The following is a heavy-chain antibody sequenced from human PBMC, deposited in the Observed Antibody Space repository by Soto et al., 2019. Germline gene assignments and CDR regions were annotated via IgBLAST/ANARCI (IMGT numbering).Heavy chain of an antibody. CDR2: IKQDGSEK. V-gene: IGHV3-7*01. CDR1: GFTFSSYW. CDR3: ARVIVVVPAGSTYYYGMDV. Sequence: PGGSLRLSCAASGFTFSSYWMSWVRQAPGKGLEWVANIKQDGSEKYYVDSVKGRFTISRDNAKNSLYLQMNSLRAEDTAVYSCARVIVVVPAGSTYYYGMDVWGQGTTVTVSS. D-gene: IGHD2-2*01. J-gene: IGHJ6*02.